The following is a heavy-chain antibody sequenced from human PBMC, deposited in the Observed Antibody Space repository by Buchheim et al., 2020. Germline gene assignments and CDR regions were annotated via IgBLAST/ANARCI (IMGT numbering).Heavy chain of an antibody. Sequence: EVQLVESGGGLVKPGGSLRLSCAASGFTFSSYSMNWVRQAPGKGLEWVSSISSSSSYIYYADSVKGRFTISRDNAKNSLYLQMNSLRAEDTAVYYCARDGRITMVRGEVTENYYGMDVWGQGTT. J-gene: IGHJ6*02. CDR1: GFTFSSYS. CDR3: ARDGRITMVRGEVTENYYGMDV. CDR2: ISSSSSYI. D-gene: IGHD3-10*01. V-gene: IGHV3-21*01.